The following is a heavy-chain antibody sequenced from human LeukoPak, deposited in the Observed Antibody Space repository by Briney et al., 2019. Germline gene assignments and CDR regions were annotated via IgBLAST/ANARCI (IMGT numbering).Heavy chain of an antibody. CDR2: ISGTGGRT. CDR3: AKESPVVTLADY. J-gene: IGHJ4*02. Sequence: GASLRLSCAASGFTFSSFGMSWVRQAPRKGLEWVSTISGTGGRTHYADSVKGRFTISRDNSKNTLYLQMNSLRAEDTAVYYCAKESPVVTLADYWGQGTLVTVSS. CDR1: GFTFSSFG. V-gene: IGHV3-23*01. D-gene: IGHD2-21*02.